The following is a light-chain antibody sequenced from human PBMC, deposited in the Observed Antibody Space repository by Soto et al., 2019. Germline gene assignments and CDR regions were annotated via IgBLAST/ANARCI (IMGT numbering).Light chain of an antibody. CDR2: GAS. J-gene: IGKJ5*01. V-gene: IGKV3D-20*02. CDR1: QSVRSSY. Sequence: EIVLTQSPGTLSLSQGERATLSCRASQSVRSSYLAWYQQKPGQAPSLLIYGASDRATGTPDRFSGSGSGTDFTLTISSLEPEDFSVYYCQQRYNWPITFGQGTRLEIK. CDR3: QQRYNWPIT.